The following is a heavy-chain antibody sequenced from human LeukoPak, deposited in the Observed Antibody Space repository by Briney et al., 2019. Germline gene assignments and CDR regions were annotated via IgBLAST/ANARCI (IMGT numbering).Heavy chain of an antibody. V-gene: IGHV3-21*04. CDR2: ISSSSTFI. D-gene: IGHD6-19*01. CDR3: TRNSGWYSIS. Sequence: GGSLRLSCAASGFTFSNSSMTWVRQAPGKGLEWVSSISSSSTFIYYADSMKGRFTISRDNSKNTLYLQLSSLRADDTAVYYCTRNSGWYSISWGQGTLVTVSS. J-gene: IGHJ4*02. CDR1: GFTFSNSS.